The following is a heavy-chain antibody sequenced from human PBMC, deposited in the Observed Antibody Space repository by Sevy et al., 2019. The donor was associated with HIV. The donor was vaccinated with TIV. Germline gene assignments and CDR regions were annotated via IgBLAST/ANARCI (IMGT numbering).Heavy chain of an antibody. CDR3: TIDGLFDP. V-gene: IGHV3-15*01. CDR2: IKSKTDGGTT. D-gene: IGHD3-16*02. Sequence: GGSLRLSCAASGFTFSIAWMSWVRQTPGKGLEWVGRIKSKTDGGTTDYAAPVKGRFTISRDDSKNTLYLKMNNLKTEDTALYYCTIDGLFDPWGQGTLVTVSS. J-gene: IGHJ5*02. CDR1: GFTFSIAW.